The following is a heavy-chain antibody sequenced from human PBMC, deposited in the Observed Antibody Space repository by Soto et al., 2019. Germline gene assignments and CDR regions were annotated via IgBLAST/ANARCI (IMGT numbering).Heavy chain of an antibody. V-gene: IGHV4-34*01. D-gene: IGHD3-10*01. CDR3: ARGRLWFGDYFDY. CDR2: INHSGST. Sequence: SETLSLTCAVYGGSFSGYYWSWIRQPPWKGLEWIGEINHSGSTNYNPSLKSRVTISVDTSKNQFSLKLSSVTAADTAVYYCARGRLWFGDYFDYWGQRTLVTVSS. J-gene: IGHJ4*02. CDR1: GGSFSGYY.